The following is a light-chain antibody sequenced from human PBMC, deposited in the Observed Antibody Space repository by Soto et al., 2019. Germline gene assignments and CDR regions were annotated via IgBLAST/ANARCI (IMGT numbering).Light chain of an antibody. Sequence: DIQLTQSPSFLSASVGDRVTITCRASHGISSFLAWYQQKPGKAPNLLISGASTLRTGVPSRFSGSGSGTEFTLTISSLQPEDFATYYCQHLNTYPLTFGGGTKVEI. CDR1: HGISSF. V-gene: IGKV1-9*01. J-gene: IGKJ4*01. CDR2: GAS. CDR3: QHLNTYPLT.